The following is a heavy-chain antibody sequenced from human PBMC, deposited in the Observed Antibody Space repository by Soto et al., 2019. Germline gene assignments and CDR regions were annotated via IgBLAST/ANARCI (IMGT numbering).Heavy chain of an antibody. D-gene: IGHD6-19*01. CDR3: VSHRNYIVVSGSFFDY. CDR1: GGSVASSPYY. CDR2: IYYSGST. J-gene: IGHJ4*02. Sequence: LETLSRTCAVSGGSVASSPYYWGCVRQSPGKGLEWIENIYYSGSTHYNPSLKSRVTVSVDTSKNQFSLKLTSVTVADTAVYFCVSHRNYIVVSGSFFDYWSQGTLVTVSS. V-gene: IGHV4-39*01.